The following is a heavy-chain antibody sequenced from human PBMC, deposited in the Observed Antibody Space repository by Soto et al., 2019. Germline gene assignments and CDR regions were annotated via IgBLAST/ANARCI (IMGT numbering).Heavy chain of an antibody. CDR1: GGSISSGGYY. J-gene: IGHJ5*02. CDR2: IYYSGST. D-gene: IGHD3-3*01. V-gene: IGHV4-31*03. Sequence: SETLSLTCTVSGGSISSGGYYWSWIRRHPGKGLEWIGYIYYSGSTYYNPSLKSRVTISVDTSKNQFSLKLSSVTAADTAVYYCAREFSAYYDFWSGPRGWFDPWGQGTLVTVSS. CDR3: AREFSAYYDFWSGPRGWFDP.